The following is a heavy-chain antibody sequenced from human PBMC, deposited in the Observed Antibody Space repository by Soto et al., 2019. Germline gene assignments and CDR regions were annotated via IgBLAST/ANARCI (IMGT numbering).Heavy chain of an antibody. CDR1: GYTFANYG. CDR2: ISAYTGST. J-gene: IGHJ4*02. Sequence: ASVKVSCKASGYTFANYGVGWVRQAPGQGLVWMAWISAYTGSTNYAQEFQGRVAVTTDTSTSTASMEVRSLRSDDTAVYYCARSPYSYGISYYFDYWGQGTLVTVSS. V-gene: IGHV1-18*04. CDR3: ARSPYSYGISYYFDY. D-gene: IGHD5-18*01.